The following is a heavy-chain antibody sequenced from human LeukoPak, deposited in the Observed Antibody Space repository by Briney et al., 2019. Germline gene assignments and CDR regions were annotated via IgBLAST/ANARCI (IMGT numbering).Heavy chain of an antibody. CDR1: GFSLSTSGMC. Sequence: SGPTLVNPTQTLTLTCTFSGFSLSTSGMCVSWIRQPPGKALEWLALIDWDDDKYYSTSLKTRLTISKDTSNNQVVLTMTNMDPVDTATYYCARYLYGDSASYFDYWGQGTLVIVSS. CDR3: ARYLYGDSASYFDY. CDR2: IDWDDDK. J-gene: IGHJ4*02. V-gene: IGHV2-70*01. D-gene: IGHD4-17*01.